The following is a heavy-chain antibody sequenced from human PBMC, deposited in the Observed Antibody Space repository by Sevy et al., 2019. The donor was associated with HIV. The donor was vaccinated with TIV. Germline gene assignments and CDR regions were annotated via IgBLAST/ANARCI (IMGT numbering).Heavy chain of an antibody. Sequence: GGSLRLSCAVSGFTFTNAAMTWVRQAPGKGLEWVSGITISGDRKYYADSVRGRFTISRDNSKNTVYLQMNSLIDEDTAVYYCAKESLPNDNWGQGTLVTVSS. V-gene: IGHV3-23*01. CDR1: GFTFTNAA. J-gene: IGHJ4*02. CDR3: AKESLPNDN. CDR2: ITISGDRK.